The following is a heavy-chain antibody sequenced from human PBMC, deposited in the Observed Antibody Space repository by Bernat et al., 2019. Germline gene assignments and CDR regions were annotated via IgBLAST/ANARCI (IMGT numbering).Heavy chain of an antibody. CDR3: ARWDWNTNYYYATDV. Sequence: QVQLQESGPGLVKPSQTLSLTCTVSGGSVSSGGYFWSWTRQLPGNGLEWIGYIYYSGTAYYNPSLMSRVTMSVDTSKNQFSLKLSSVTAADTAVYYCARWDWNTNYYYATDVWGQGTTVTVSS. D-gene: IGHD1/OR15-1a*01. J-gene: IGHJ6*02. CDR1: GGSVSSGGYF. CDR2: IYYSGTA. V-gene: IGHV4-31*03.